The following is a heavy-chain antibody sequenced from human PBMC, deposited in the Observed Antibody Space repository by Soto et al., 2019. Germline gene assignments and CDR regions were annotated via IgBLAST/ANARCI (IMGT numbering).Heavy chain of an antibody. J-gene: IGHJ4*02. Sequence: GGSLRLSCAASGFTFSSYAMSWVRQAPGKGLEWVSAISGSGGSTYYADSVKGRFTISRDNSKNTLYLQMNSLRAEDTAVYYCAKRGAAAAHGGALTRRATDYWGQGTLVTVSS. V-gene: IGHV3-23*01. D-gene: IGHD6-13*01. CDR3: AKRGAAAAHGGALTRRATDY. CDR2: ISGSGGST. CDR1: GFTFSSYA.